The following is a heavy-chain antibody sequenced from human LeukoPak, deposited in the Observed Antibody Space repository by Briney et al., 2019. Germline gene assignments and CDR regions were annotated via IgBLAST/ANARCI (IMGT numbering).Heavy chain of an antibody. V-gene: IGHV1-2*02. D-gene: IGHD2-15*01. CDR3: ATGGYCSGGSCYSRPLDY. Sequence: ASVKVSCKASGYTFTGYYMHWVRQAPGQGLEWMGCINPNSGGTNYAQKFQGRVTMTRDTSIITAYMELSRLRSDDTAVYYCATGGYCSGGSCYSRPLDYWGQGTLVTVSS. J-gene: IGHJ4*02. CDR1: GYTFTGYY. CDR2: INPNSGGT.